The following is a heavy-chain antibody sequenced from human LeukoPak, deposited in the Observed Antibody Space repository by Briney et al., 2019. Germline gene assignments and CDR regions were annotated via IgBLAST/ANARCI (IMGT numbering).Heavy chain of an antibody. CDR1: GFTFSDFS. J-gene: IGHJ4*02. CDR2: ISGDAHST. V-gene: IGHV3-23*01. Sequence: GGSLRLSCAASGFTFSDFSMSWVRPAAGKGREWVSAISGDAHSTYYADSLKGRLTIPRDNYKNTLYLQMNSLRAADTATYFCVKDAPLPFDFWGQGALVIVSS. CDR3: VKDAPLPFDF.